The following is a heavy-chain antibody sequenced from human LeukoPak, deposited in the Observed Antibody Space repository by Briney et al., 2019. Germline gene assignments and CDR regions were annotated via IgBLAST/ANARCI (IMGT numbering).Heavy chain of an antibody. Sequence: SETLSLTCTVSGGSISTSSYYWGWIRQPPGKGLECIGNIYYSGSTYYNPSLKSRVTISVDTSKNQFSLKLSSVTAVDTAVYYCARGPVGGATYYDGDAFDIWGQGTMVTVSS. CDR1: GGSISTSSYY. D-gene: IGHD1-26*01. CDR2: IYYSGST. J-gene: IGHJ3*02. CDR3: ARGPVGGATYYDGDAFDI. V-gene: IGHV4-39*07.